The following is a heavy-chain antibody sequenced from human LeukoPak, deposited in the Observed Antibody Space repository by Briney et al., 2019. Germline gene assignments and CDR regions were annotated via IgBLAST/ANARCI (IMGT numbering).Heavy chain of an antibody. D-gene: IGHD2-2*02. V-gene: IGHV5-51*01. CDR2: IYPGDSDT. CDR1: GYSFTSYW. Sequence: GESLKISCQGSGYSFTSYWIGWVRPMPGKGLEWMGIIYPGDSDTRYSPSFQGQVTISADKSISTAYLQWSSLKASDTAMYYCAREPDHCSSTSCYNQNYYYYGMDVWGQGTTVTVSS. CDR3: AREPDHCSSTSCYNQNYYYYGMDV. J-gene: IGHJ6*02.